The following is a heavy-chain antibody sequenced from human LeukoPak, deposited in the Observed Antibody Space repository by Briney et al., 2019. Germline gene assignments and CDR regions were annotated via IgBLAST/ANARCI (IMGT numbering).Heavy chain of an antibody. Sequence: SVKVSCKASGGTFTSYAISWVRQAPGQGLEWMGGIIPIFGTANYAQKFQGRVTITADKSTSTAYMELSSLRSEDTAVYYCARALYGDYGHYYYYYYMDVWGKGTTVTVSS. V-gene: IGHV1-69*06. CDR3: ARALYGDYGHYYYYYYMDV. J-gene: IGHJ6*03. CDR1: GGTFTSYA. D-gene: IGHD4-17*01. CDR2: IIPIFGTA.